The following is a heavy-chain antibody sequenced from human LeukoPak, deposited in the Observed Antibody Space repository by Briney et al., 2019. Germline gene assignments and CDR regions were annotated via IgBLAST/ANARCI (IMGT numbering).Heavy chain of an antibody. V-gene: IGHV4-4*07. CDR1: GGSISSYY. CDR3: ARGRYSSSLSWFDP. D-gene: IGHD6-13*01. CDR2: IYTSGST. Sequence: TSETLSLTCTVSGGSISSYYWSWIRQPAGKGLEWIGRIYTSGSTNYNPSLKSRVTMSVDTSKNQFSLKLSSVTAADTAVYYCARGRYSSSLSWFDPWGQGTLVTVSS. J-gene: IGHJ5*02.